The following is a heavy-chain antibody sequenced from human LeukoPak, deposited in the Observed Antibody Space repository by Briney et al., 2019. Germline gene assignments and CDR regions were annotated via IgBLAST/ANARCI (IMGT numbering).Heavy chain of an antibody. D-gene: IGHD1-26*01. J-gene: IGHJ4*02. CDR3: ARASRNGGWGYDY. CDR1: GLIFDDYG. V-gene: IGHV3-20*04. Sequence: PGGSLRLSCAASGLIFDDYGMTWVRQAPGKGLERVSGINWSGSYTGYADSVKGRFTISGDNAKNSLYLQMNSLRAEDTALYYCARASRNGGWGYDYWGQGTLVTVSS. CDR2: INWSGSYT.